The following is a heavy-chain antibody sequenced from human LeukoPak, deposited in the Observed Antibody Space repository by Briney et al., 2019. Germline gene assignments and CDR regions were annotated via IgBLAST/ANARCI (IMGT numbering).Heavy chain of an antibody. CDR2: IYYSGST. Sequence: PSETLSLTCTVSGGSVSSGSYYWSWIRQPPGKGLEWIGYIYYSGSTNYNPSLKSRVTISVDTSKNQFSLKLSSVTAADTAVYYCARVRAYCGGDCYAGYFDYWGQGTLVTVSS. CDR1: GGSVSSGSYY. D-gene: IGHD2-21*02. V-gene: IGHV4-61*01. CDR3: ARVRAYCGGDCYAGYFDY. J-gene: IGHJ4*02.